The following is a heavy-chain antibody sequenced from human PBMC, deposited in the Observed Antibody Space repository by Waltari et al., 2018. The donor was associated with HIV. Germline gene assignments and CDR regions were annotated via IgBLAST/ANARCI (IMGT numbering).Heavy chain of an antibody. D-gene: IGHD3-16*01. CDR2: INPNSGGT. CDR1: GYTFSDNY. CDR3: ARVPQGRLGELSTYYFDY. J-gene: IGHJ4*02. Sequence: QVQLVQSGAVVKKPGASVKVSCKTSGYTFSDNYIHWMRQAPGQGPEWMGWINPNSGGTNYAQRFQDRVTLTRDTHISTVFMDLCRLASDDTAVYYCARVPQGRLGELSTYYFDYWGQGSLVIVSS. V-gene: IGHV1-2*02.